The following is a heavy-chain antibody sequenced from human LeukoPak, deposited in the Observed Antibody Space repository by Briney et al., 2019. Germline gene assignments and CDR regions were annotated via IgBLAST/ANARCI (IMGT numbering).Heavy chain of an antibody. CDR1: GYTFASYG. D-gene: IGHD5-12*01. CDR2: ISAYNGYT. J-gene: IGHJ5*02. CDR3: ARERGGYDFGR. V-gene: IGHV1-18*01. Sequence: GASVKVSCKASGYTFASYGISWVRQAPGQGLEWMGWISAYNGYTNYEKKLQGRVTMTTDTSTSTGYMELRSLRSDDTAVYYCARERGGYDFGRWGQGTLVTVSS.